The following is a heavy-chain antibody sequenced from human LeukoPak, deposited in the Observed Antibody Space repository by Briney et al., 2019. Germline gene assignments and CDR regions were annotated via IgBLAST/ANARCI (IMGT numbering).Heavy chain of an antibody. V-gene: IGHV3-30-3*01. D-gene: IGHD3-3*01. Sequence: GGSLRLSCAASGFTFSSYAMHWVRQAPGKGLEWVAVISYDGSNKYYADSVKGRFTISRDNSKNTLYLQMNSLRAEDTAVYYCARGITIFGVVDYYYGMDVWGQGTTVTVSS. CDR3: ARGITIFGVVDYYYGMDV. J-gene: IGHJ6*02. CDR1: GFTFSSYA. CDR2: ISYDGSNK.